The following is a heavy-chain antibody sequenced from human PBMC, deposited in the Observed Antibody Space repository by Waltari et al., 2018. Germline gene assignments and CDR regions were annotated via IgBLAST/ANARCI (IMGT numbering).Heavy chain of an antibody. CDR3: ARDKITVTIFGVAPPYAFYI. Sequence: QVQLVQSGAEVKKPGSSVKVSCKASGGTFSSYAISWVRQAPGQGLEWMGGIIPIFGTANYAKKFQGRGTITADESTSTAYMELGRLRSEEKALYYWARDKITVTIFGVAPPYAFYIWGQGTMVTVSS. V-gene: IGHV1-69*12. J-gene: IGHJ3*02. D-gene: IGHD3-3*01. CDR1: GGTFSSYA. CDR2: IIPIFGTA.